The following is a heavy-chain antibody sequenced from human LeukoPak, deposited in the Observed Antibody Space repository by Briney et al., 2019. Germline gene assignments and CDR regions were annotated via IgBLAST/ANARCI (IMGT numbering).Heavy chain of an antibody. J-gene: IGHJ4*02. D-gene: IGHD2-15*01. V-gene: IGHV3-53*01. CDR2: IYSSGST. CDR1: GFIVTSNY. CDR3: ARGLESCSSGSCFKD. Sequence: GGSLRLSCAASGFIVTSNYMSWVRQAPGKGLEWVSLIYSSGSTYYTASAKGRFTISRDHSKNTLYLQMNSLRAEDAALYYCARGLESCSSGSCFKDWGQGTLVTVSS.